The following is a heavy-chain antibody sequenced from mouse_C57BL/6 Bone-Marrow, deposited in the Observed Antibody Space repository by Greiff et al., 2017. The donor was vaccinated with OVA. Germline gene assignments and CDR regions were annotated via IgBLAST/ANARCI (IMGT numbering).Heavy chain of an antibody. CDR1: GYTFTDYE. V-gene: IGHV1-15*01. Sequence: VQLQQSGAELVRPGASVTLSCKASGYTFTDYEMHWVKQTPVHGLEWIGAIDPETGGTAYNQKFKGKAILTADKSSSTAYMELRSLTSEDSAVYYCTRYDYGNSHFDYWGKGTTLTVSS. CDR3: TRYDYGNSHFDY. CDR2: IDPETGGT. J-gene: IGHJ2*01. D-gene: IGHD2-1*01.